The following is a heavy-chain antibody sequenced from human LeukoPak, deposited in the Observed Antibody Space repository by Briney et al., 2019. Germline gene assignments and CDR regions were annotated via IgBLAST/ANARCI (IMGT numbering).Heavy chain of an antibody. CDR3: ARGRSITLLRGVAMSDGFDI. D-gene: IGHD3-10*01. Sequence: PGGSLRLSCAAPGFTVRSNYMSWVRQAPGKGLEWVSFIDTSGSYIYYGDSLKGRVTISRDNAKNSLYLQMNGLRAEDTAVYYCARGRSITLLRGVAMSDGFDIWGQGAMVTVSS. V-gene: IGHV3-21*01. CDR1: GFTVRSNY. J-gene: IGHJ3*02. CDR2: IDTSGSYI.